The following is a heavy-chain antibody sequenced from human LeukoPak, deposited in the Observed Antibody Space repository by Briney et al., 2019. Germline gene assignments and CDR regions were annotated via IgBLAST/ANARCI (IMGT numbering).Heavy chain of an antibody. J-gene: IGHJ4*02. Sequence: PGGSLRLSCAASGFTFSSYGMHWVRQAPGKGLEWVAFIRYDGSNKYYADSVKGRFTISRDNSKNTLYLQMNSLRAEGTAVYYCARDMYYGSGSLSTPYYFDYWGQGTLVTVSS. D-gene: IGHD3-10*01. CDR2: IRYDGSNK. V-gene: IGHV3-30*02. CDR3: ARDMYYGSGSLSTPYYFDY. CDR1: GFTFSSYG.